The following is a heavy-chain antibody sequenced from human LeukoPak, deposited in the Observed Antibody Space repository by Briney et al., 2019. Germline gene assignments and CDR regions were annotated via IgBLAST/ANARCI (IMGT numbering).Heavy chain of an antibody. J-gene: IGHJ4*02. CDR3: ARDGGDYYKYYFDY. Sequence: SETLSLTCTVSGGSISSSSYYWGWIRQPPGTGLEWIGSIYYSGSTYYNPSLKSRVTISVDTSKNQFSLKLSSVTAADTAVYYCARDGGDYYKYYFDYWGQGTLVTVSS. CDR2: IYYSGST. D-gene: IGHD4-17*01. V-gene: IGHV4-39*07. CDR1: GGSISSSSYY.